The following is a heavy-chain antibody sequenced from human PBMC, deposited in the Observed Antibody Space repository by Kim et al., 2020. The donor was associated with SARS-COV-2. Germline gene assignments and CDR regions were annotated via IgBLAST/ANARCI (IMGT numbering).Heavy chain of an antibody. Sequence: GGSLRLSCAASGFTFSSYGMHWVRQAPGKGLEWVAVIWYDGSNKYYADSVKGRFTISRDNSKNTLYLQMNSLRPEDTAVYYCARESPGAGWYAQWGYYYGMDVWGQGTTVTVSS. D-gene: IGHD6-19*01. V-gene: IGHV3-33*01. CDR3: ARESPGAGWYAQWGYYYGMDV. CDR1: GFTFSSYG. CDR2: IWYDGSNK. J-gene: IGHJ6*02.